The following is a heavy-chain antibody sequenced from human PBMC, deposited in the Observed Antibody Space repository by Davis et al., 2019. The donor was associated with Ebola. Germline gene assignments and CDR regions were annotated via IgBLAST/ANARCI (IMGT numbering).Heavy chain of an antibody. CDR3: AVGAVVVAAGDAFDV. J-gene: IGHJ3*01. CDR1: GLNFSRYA. V-gene: IGHV3-30-3*01. D-gene: IGHD2-15*01. Sequence: GESLKISCAASGLNFSRYAVNWVRQAPGKGLEWVTFISHDGTSKYYADSVKGRLTISRDNSKNTLYLQMNSLTVEDTGIYYCAVGAVVVAAGDAFDVCGQGTMVTVSS. CDR2: ISHDGTSK.